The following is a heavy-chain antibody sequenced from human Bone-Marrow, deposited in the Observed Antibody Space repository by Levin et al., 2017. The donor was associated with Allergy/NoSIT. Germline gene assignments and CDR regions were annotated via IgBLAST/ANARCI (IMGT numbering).Heavy chain of an antibody. CDR1: GFSFSSFA. CDR2: IGGTGGSM. Sequence: RGESLKISCAASGFSFSSFAMSWVRQAPGKGLEWVSVIGGTGGSMYYADSVEGRFIISRDNSKNTLELQMNSLRAEDTAVYFCAKELYGSGSGLFYYGLDVWGQGTTVTVSS. CDR3: AKELYGSGSGLFYYGLDV. V-gene: IGHV3-23*01. J-gene: IGHJ6*02. D-gene: IGHD3-10*01.